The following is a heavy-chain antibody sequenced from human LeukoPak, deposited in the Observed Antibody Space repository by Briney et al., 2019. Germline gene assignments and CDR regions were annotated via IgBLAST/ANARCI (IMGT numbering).Heavy chain of an antibody. J-gene: IGHJ4*02. CDR1: GGSISSYY. CDR3: ARPFYDSSGYYWGIDH. CDR2: IYYRGST. V-gene: IGHV4-59*08. D-gene: IGHD3-22*01. Sequence: SETLSLTCTVSGGSISSYYWSWIRQPPGKGLEWIGYIYYRGSTNYNPSLKSRVTISVDTSKNQFSLKLNSVTAADTAVYYCARPFYDSSGYYWGIDHWGPGTLVTVSS.